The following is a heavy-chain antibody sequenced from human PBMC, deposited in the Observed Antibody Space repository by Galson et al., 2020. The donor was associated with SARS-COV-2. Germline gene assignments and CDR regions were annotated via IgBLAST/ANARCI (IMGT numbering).Heavy chain of an antibody. D-gene: IGHD2-2*02. CDR1: GFTFSSYA. CDR3: VKELGYCSSTSCYTDY. V-gene: IGHV3-64D*06. Sequence: GGSLRLSCSASGFTFSSYAMHWVRQAPGKGLEYVSAISSNGGSTYYADSVKGRFTISRDNSKNTLYLQMSSLRAEDTAVYYCVKELGYCSSTSCYTDYWGQGTLVTVSS. J-gene: IGHJ4*02. CDR2: ISSNGGST.